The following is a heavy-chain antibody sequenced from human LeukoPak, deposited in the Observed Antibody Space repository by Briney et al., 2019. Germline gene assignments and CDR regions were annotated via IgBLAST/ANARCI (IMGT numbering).Heavy chain of an antibody. D-gene: IGHD3-22*01. CDR3: ARGSTARYYYDSSGYYRGAVDY. V-gene: IGHV1-18*01. CDR2: ISAYNGNT. J-gene: IGHJ4*02. CDR1: GYTFSNYG. Sequence: GPVKVSCKASGYTFSNYGISWVRQAPGQGLEWMGWISAYNGNTNYAQKFQGRVTMTKDTSTSTAYMELRSLRSDDTAVYYCARGSTARYYYDSSGYYRGAVDYWGQGALVTVSS.